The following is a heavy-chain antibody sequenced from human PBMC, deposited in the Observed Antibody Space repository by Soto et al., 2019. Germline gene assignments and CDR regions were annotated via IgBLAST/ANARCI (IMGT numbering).Heavy chain of an antibody. CDR3: GRRITMVRGPYYYYAMDV. CDR1: GFTFSSHT. J-gene: IGHJ6*02. D-gene: IGHD3-10*01. CDR2: ITSTSSTK. Sequence: GGSLRLSCVASGFTFSSHTMNWVRQAPGKGLEWISYITSTSSTKYYADSVKGRFTISRDNANNSLYLQMNSLRDEDTAVYYCGRRITMVRGPYYYYAMDVWGQGTTVTVSS. V-gene: IGHV3-48*02.